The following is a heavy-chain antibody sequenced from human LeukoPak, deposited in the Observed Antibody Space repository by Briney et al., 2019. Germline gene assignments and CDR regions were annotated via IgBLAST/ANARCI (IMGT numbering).Heavy chain of an antibody. Sequence: SETLSLTWTVSGGSVSSYYWNWIRQPPGKGLEWIGYIYYSGSTNYNPSLKSRVTISVDTSKNQFSLKLSSVTAADTAVYYCAREGQWLPEFDYWGQGTLVTVSS. CDR1: GGSVSSYY. V-gene: IGHV4-59*02. CDR3: AREGQWLPEFDY. CDR2: IYYSGST. D-gene: IGHD6-19*01. J-gene: IGHJ4*02.